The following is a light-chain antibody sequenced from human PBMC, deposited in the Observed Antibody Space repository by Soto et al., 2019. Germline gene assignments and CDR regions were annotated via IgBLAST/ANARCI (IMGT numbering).Light chain of an antibody. Sequence: DIQMTQSPSTRSASLGDRVTITCRASQIIGSSLAWYQHKPGKAPKLLIYDATTLQSGVPSRCSGSESGTAFTFTISSLQPGDSATYYCQQYYSYPYTFGQGTQLEI. CDR3: QQYYSYPYT. V-gene: IGKV1-5*01. CDR2: DAT. J-gene: IGKJ2*01. CDR1: QIIGSS.